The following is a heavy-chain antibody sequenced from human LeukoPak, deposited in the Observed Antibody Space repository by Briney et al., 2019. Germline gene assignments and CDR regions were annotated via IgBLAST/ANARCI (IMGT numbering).Heavy chain of an antibody. CDR2: INPNSGGT. V-gene: IGHV1-2*02. D-gene: IGHD1-7*01. CDR3: ARDIRISNWNYGHYGMDV. CDR1: GYTFTGYY. J-gene: IGHJ6*02. Sequence: ASVKVSCKASGYTFTGYYMLWVRQAPGQGLEWMGWINPNSGGTNYAQKFQGRVTMTRDTSISTAYMELSRLRSDDTAVYYCARDIRISNWNYGHYGMDVWGQGTTVTVSS.